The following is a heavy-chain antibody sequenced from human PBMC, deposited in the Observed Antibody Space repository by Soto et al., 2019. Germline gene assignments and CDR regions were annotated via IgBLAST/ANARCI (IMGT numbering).Heavy chain of an antibody. CDR2: ISGSGRTI. V-gene: IGHV3-11*01. CDR1: GIVFSDY. Sequence: QVQLVESGGGLVKPGGSLRLSCAASGIVFSDYMSWVRQAPGKGLEWLSYISGSGRTIYSADSVKGRFTISRDNATNSLYLQMNNVRTEDTAVYYCASLPFPWGWFDPWGQGTQVTVSS. J-gene: IGHJ5*02. CDR3: ASLPFPWGWFDP. D-gene: IGHD3-16*01.